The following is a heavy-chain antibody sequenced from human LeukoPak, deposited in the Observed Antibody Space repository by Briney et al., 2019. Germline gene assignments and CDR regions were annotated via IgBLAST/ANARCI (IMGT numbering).Heavy chain of an antibody. J-gene: IGHJ4*02. CDR1: GFTFSSYG. D-gene: IGHD6-13*01. Sequence: GGSLRLSCAASGFTFSSYGMSWVRQAPGKGLEWVSGISGSGGSTYYAVSVKGRFTISRDNSRNTLYLQMNSPRAEDTAVYYCAILPGYSSGWYEVNYWGQGTLVTVSS. CDR3: AILPGYSSGWYEVNY. V-gene: IGHV3-23*01. CDR2: ISGSGGST.